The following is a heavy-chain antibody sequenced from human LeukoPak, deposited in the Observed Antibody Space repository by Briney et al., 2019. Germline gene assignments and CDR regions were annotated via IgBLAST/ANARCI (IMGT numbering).Heavy chain of an antibody. Sequence: ASVKVSCKASGYTFTSYYMHWVRQAPAQGLEWMGIINPSGGSTSYEQKFQGRGTMTRDTSTSTVYMELSSLRSEDTAVYYCARSSGGLRGVMRERFDYWGQGTLVTVSS. CDR1: GYTFTSYY. CDR3: ARSSGGLRGVMRERFDY. CDR2: INPSGGST. J-gene: IGHJ4*02. V-gene: IGHV1-46*03. D-gene: IGHD3-10*01.